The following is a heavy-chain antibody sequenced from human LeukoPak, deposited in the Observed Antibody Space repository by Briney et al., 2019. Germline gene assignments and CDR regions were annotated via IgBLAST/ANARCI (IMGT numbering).Heavy chain of an antibody. CDR1: GGTFSSYT. Sequence: ASVKVSCKASGGTFSSYTISWVRQAPGQGLEWMGRIIPILGIANYAQKFQGRVTITADKSTSTAYMELSSLRPEDTAVYYCASDIVVVPAAIARTNFQHWGQGTLVTVSS. D-gene: IGHD2-2*01. J-gene: IGHJ1*01. V-gene: IGHV1-69*02. CDR3: ASDIVVVPAAIARTNFQH. CDR2: IIPILGIA.